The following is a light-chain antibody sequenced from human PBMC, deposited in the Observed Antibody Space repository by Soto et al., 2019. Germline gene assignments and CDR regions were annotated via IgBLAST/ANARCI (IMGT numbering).Light chain of an antibody. Sequence: QSALTQPASVSGSPGQSITISCTGTSSDVGGYNYVSWYQQHPGKAPKLMIYEVSNRPSGVSNRFSGSKSGNTASLTISGLQAEDEADSGRSTLVFRTGTKVTVL. J-gene: IGLJ1*01. V-gene: IGLV2-14*01. CDR3: STLV. CDR1: SSDVGGYNY. CDR2: EVS.